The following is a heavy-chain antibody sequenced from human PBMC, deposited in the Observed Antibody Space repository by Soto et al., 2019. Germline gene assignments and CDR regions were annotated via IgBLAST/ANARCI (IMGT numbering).Heavy chain of an antibody. CDR1: GYTFNSYG. CDR2: IRVKNGNT. D-gene: IGHD7-27*01. V-gene: IGHV1-18*01. CDR3: AWGPTVGDI. J-gene: IGHJ3*02. Sequence: QVKLVQSGGEVKKPGASVKVSCKASGYTFNSYGISWVRQAPGQGLEWMGWIRVKNGNTNYVQNFQGRFTMTTDTSTSTAYMELRSLRSDDTAVYYCAWGPTVGDIWGQGTMVTVSS.